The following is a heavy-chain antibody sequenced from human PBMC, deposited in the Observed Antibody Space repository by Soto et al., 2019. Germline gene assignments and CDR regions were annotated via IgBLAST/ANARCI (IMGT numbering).Heavy chain of an antibody. J-gene: IGHJ4*02. V-gene: IGHV4-34*01. Sequence: SETLSLTCAVYGGSFSGYYWSWIRQPPGKGLEWIGEINHSGSTNYNPSLKSRVTISVDTSKNQFSLKLSSVTAADTAVYYCARVTRTVANFGRHKIDYWGQGTLVTVSS. CDR1: GGSFSGYY. CDR3: ARVTRTVANFGRHKIDY. CDR2: INHSGST. D-gene: IGHD3-16*01.